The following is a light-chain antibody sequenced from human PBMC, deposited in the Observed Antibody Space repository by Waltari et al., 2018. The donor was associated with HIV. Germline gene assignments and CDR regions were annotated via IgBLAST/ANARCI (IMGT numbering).Light chain of an antibody. CDR3: MQRIEFPIT. Sequence: IVMTQSPLSLAVPPGEPASISCQSRQSLLDSDDGNTYLDWFLQKPGQSPHLLIHTLSSRASGVPDRFSGSGSGTDFKLQITRVEAEDVGIYYCMQRIEFPITFGQGTRLEIK. J-gene: IGKJ5*01. V-gene: IGKV2-40*01. CDR2: TLS. CDR1: QSLLDSDDGNTY.